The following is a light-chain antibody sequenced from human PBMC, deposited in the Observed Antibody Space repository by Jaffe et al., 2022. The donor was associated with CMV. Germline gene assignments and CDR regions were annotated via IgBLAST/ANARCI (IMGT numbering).Light chain of an antibody. CDR1: SSDVGAYNF. V-gene: IGLV2-8*01. J-gene: IGLJ2*01. CDR3: SSYAGSKNYVV. CDR2: EVT. Sequence: QSALTQPPSASGSPGQSVTISCAGTSSDVGAYNFVSWYQQHPGKAPRLIIYEVTKRPSGVPDRFSGSKSGNTASLTVSGLQAEDEADYYCSSYAGSKNYVVYGGGTKLTVL.